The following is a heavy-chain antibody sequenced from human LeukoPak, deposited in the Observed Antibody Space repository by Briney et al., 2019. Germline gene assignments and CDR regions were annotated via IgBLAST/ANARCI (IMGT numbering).Heavy chain of an antibody. CDR2: ITGSSSYI. V-gene: IGHV3-21*01. J-gene: IGHJ4*02. CDR1: GFTFSSYS. D-gene: IGHD6-13*01. CDR3: ARQYSSSWYVNGSLDY. Sequence: PGGSLRLSCVASGFTFSSYSMKWVRQAPGKGLEWVSSITGSSSYIYYADSVRGRFSISRDDAKNSPYLQMDSLRAEDTAVYYCARQYSSSWYVNGSLDYWGQGTLVTVSS.